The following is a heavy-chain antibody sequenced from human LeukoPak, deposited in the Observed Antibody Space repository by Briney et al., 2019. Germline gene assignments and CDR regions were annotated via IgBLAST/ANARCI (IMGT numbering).Heavy chain of an antibody. Sequence: ASVKVSCKVSGYTLTELSMHWVRQAPGKGLEWMGGFDPEDGETIYAQKFQGRVTMTEDTSTDTAYMELSSLRSEDTAVYYCATVECSSTSCYGVAEYFQHWGQGTLVTVSS. CDR3: ATVECSSTSCYGVAEYFQH. V-gene: IGHV1-24*01. D-gene: IGHD2-2*01. CDR2: FDPEDGET. J-gene: IGHJ1*01. CDR1: GYTLTELS.